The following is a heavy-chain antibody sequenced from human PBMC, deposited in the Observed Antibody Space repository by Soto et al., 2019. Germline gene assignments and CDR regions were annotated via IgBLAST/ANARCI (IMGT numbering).Heavy chain of an antibody. J-gene: IGHJ4*02. D-gene: IGHD3-16*01. V-gene: IGHV3-33*01. CDR2: IWHDGGNK. Sequence: GGSLRLSCAASGFTFSSYGMHWVRQAPGKGLEWVAFIWHDGGNKFYTESVKGRFTISRDNSKNTLYLQMTSLSAEDTAMYYCARDGDVNTGFGKDYWGQGTLVTVSS. CDR3: ARDGDVNTGFGKDY. CDR1: GFTFSSYG.